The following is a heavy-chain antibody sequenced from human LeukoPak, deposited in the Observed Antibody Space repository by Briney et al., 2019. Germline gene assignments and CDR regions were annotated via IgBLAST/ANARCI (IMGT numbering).Heavy chain of an antibody. V-gene: IGHV3-15*01. D-gene: IGHD6-13*01. CDR3: TTGVVGSSSWYSQFDY. CDR1: GFTFSNAW. CDR2: IKSKTDGGTT. Sequence: GGSLRLSCAASGFTFSNAWMSWVRQAPGKGLEWVGRIKSKTDGGTTDYAAPVKGRFTISRDDSKNTLYLQMNSLKTEDTAVYYCTTGVVGSSSWYSQFDYWGQGTLVTVSS. J-gene: IGHJ4*02.